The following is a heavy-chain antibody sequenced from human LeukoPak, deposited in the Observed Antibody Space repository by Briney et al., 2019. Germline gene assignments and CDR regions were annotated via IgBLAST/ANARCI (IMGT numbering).Heavy chain of an antibody. CDR1: GGSFSGYY. Sequence: SSETLSLTCAVYGGSFSGYYWGWIRQPPGKGLEWIGSIYHSGSTYYNPSLKSRVTISVDTSKNQFSLKLSSVTAADTAVYYCAREVGWLHPEGSFDFWGQGTMVTVSS. CDR2: IYHSGST. V-gene: IGHV4-38-2*02. CDR3: AREVGWLHPEGSFDF. D-gene: IGHD5-12*01. J-gene: IGHJ3*01.